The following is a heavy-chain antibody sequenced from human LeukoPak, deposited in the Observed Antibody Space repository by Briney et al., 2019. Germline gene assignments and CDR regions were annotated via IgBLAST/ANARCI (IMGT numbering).Heavy chain of an antibody. Sequence: WVRQPPGKGLEWVSAISGSGGSTYYADSVKGRFTISRDNSKNTLYLQMNSLRAEDTAVYYCAKREGEYYYYYYMDVWGKGTTVTVSS. CDR2: ISGSGGST. CDR3: AKREGEYYYYYYMDV. D-gene: IGHD3-10*01. V-gene: IGHV3-23*01. J-gene: IGHJ6*03.